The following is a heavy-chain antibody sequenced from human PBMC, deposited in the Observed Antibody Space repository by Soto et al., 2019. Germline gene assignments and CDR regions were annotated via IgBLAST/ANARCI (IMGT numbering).Heavy chain of an antibody. CDR1: GFTFSSYA. V-gene: IGHV3-23*01. Sequence: EVQLLESGGGLVQPGGSLRLSCAASGFTFSSYAMRWVRQAPGKGLEWVSAISGSGGSTYNADSVKGRFTISRDNSKTTLYLQMNSLRAEDTAVYYCARRGSSSYFDYWGQGTLVTVSS. CDR3: ARRGSSSYFDY. J-gene: IGHJ4*02. D-gene: IGHD6-13*01. CDR2: ISGSGGST.